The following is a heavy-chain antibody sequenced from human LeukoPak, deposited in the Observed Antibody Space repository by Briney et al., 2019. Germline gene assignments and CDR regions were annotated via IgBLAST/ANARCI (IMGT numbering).Heavy chain of an antibody. CDR2: IYTSGST. Sequence: PSETLSLTCTVSGGSISSGSYYWSWIRQPAGKGLEWIGRIYTSGSTNYNPSLKSRVTISVDTSKNQFSLKLSSVTAADTAVYYCAGGGSSGWYRFYYYYGMDVWGQGTTVTVSS. J-gene: IGHJ6*02. CDR1: GGSISSGSYY. CDR3: AGGGSSGWYRFYYYYGMDV. V-gene: IGHV4-61*02. D-gene: IGHD6-19*01.